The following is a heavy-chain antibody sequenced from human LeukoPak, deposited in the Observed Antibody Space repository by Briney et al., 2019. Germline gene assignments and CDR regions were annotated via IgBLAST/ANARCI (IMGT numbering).Heavy chain of an antibody. V-gene: IGHV3-23*01. J-gene: IGHJ3*02. Sequence: PGGSLHLSCAASGFTFSSYAMSWVRQAPGKGLEWVSAISGSGGSTHYADSVKGRFTISRDNYKNTLYLQMNSLRPEDRAVYYCAKDKTWNTMGLDAFDIWGQGTMGTVSS. CDR2: ISGSGGST. CDR3: AKDKTWNTMGLDAFDI. D-gene: IGHD3-10*01. CDR1: GFTFSSYA.